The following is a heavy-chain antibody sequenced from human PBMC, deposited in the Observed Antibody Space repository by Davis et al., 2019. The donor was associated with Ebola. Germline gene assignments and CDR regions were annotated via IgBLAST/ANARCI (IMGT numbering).Heavy chain of an antibody. J-gene: IGHJ4*02. V-gene: IGHV4-59*01. CDR2: IYYSGST. CDR1: GGSISSYY. Sequence: SETLSLTCTVSGGSISSYYWSWIRQPPGKGLEWIGYIYYSGSTNYSPSLKSRVTISVDTSKNQFSLKLSSVTAADTAVYYCARGYGDYYFDYWGQGTLVTVSS. D-gene: IGHD4-17*01. CDR3: ARGYGDYYFDY.